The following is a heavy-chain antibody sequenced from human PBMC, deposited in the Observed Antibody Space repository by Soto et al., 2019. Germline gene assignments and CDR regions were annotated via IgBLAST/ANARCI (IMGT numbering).Heavy chain of an antibody. CDR3: ARALWFGDPFDY. J-gene: IGHJ4*02. D-gene: IGHD3-10*01. V-gene: IGHV2-5*02. CDR1: GFSLNTASGVG. CDR2: VYWDDDK. Sequence: QITLKESGPTVVKPTQTLTLTCTFSGFSLNTASGVGVGWIRQPPGKALEWLALVYWDDDKRYSPSLKSRLTITKDTSKNQVVLTMTNMDPVDTASYYCARALWFGDPFDYWGQGTLVTVSS.